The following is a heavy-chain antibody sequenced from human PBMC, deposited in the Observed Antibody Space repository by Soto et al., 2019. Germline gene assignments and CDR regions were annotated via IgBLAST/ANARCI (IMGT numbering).Heavy chain of an antibody. Sequence: SETLSLTCTVSGGSISSYYWSWIRQPPGKGLEWIGYIYYSGSTNYNPSLKSRVTISVDTSKNQFSLKLSSVTAADTAVYYCARDRGIGAAGSWGQGILVTVSS. V-gene: IGHV4-59*12. CDR2: IYYSGST. J-gene: IGHJ5*02. CDR3: ARDRGIGAAGS. CDR1: GGSISSYY. D-gene: IGHD6-13*01.